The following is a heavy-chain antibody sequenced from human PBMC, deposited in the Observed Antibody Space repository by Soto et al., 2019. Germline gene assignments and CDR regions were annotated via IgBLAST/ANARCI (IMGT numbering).Heavy chain of an antibody. D-gene: IGHD3-10*01. Sequence: EVQLLESGGGLVQPGGSLRLSCAASGFTFSSYAMSWVRQAPGKGLEWVSAISGSGGSTYYADSVKGRFTISRDNSKNTLYLQMNSLRDEDTAVYYCAKTTLARGVLWFGESSHFDYWGQGTLVTVSS. J-gene: IGHJ4*02. CDR1: GFTFSSYA. CDR2: ISGSGGST. CDR3: AKTTLARGVLWFGESSHFDY. V-gene: IGHV3-23*01.